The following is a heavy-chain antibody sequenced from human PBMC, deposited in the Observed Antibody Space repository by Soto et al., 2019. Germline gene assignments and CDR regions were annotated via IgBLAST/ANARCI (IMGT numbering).Heavy chain of an antibody. D-gene: IGHD2-21*02. CDR2: ISTYNGNT. Sequence: QVQLVQYGAEVKKPGASVKVSCKTSGYTLSKYGITWIRQAPGQGLEYMGWISTYNGNTDYAQKLQGRVTMTTDTSTNTAYMELRSLRSDDTAVFYCATDGVVTASPFDYWAQGTLVTVSS. J-gene: IGHJ4*02. CDR3: ATDGVVTASPFDY. V-gene: IGHV1-18*01. CDR1: GYTLSKYG.